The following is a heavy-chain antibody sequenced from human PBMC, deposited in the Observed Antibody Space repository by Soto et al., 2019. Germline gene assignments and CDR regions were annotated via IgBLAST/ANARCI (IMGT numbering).Heavy chain of an antibody. D-gene: IGHD6-13*01. Sequence: PGGSLRLSCAASGFTFSSYAMSWVRQAPGKGLEWVSAISGSGGSTYYADSVKGRFTISRDNSKNTLYLQMNSLRAEDTAVYYCAKKSGYSSSWRYYFDYWGQGTLVTVSS. J-gene: IGHJ4*02. CDR3: AKKSGYSSSWRYYFDY. CDR2: ISGSGGST. V-gene: IGHV3-23*01. CDR1: GFTFSSYA.